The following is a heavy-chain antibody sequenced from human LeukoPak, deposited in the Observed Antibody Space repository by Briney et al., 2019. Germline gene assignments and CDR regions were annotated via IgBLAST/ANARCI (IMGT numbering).Heavy chain of an antibody. Sequence: GGSLRLSCAASGFTFSSYSMNWVRQAPGKGLEWVSSISSSSSYIYYADSVKGRFTISRDNAKNSLYLQMNSLRAEDTAVYYCARETQITTYYYDSSGYYYLGYWGQGTLVTVSS. D-gene: IGHD3-22*01. CDR3: ARETQITTYYYDSSGYYYLGY. CDR1: GFTFSSYS. CDR2: ISSSSSYI. V-gene: IGHV3-21*01. J-gene: IGHJ4*02.